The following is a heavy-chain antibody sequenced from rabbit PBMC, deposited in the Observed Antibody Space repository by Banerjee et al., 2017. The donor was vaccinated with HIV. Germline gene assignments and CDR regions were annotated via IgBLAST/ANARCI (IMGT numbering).Heavy chain of an antibody. D-gene: IGHD8-1*01. CDR1: GFDLNSYIY. V-gene: IGHV1S45*01. J-gene: IGHJ4*01. Sequence: QEQLEESGGDLVKPEGSLTLTCTASGFDLNSYIYMCWVRQAPGKGLELIACISVSSGFTTYASWAKGRFTISKTSPTTVTLQMTSLTVADTATYFCARDPATSDYRSYFNLWGPGTLVTVS. CDR3: ARDPATSDYRSYFNL. CDR2: ISVSSGFT.